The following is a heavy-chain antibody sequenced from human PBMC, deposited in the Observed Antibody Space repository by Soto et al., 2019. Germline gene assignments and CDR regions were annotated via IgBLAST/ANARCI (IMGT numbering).Heavy chain of an antibody. Sequence: ETLSLTGTVSVGSISSYYWSWIRPRPGKGLEWIGYIYYSGSTNYNPSLKSRVTISVDTSKNQFSLKLSSVTAADTAVYYCARGGRYSSGWYYYYGMDVWGQGTTVTVSS. CDR1: VGSISSYY. CDR2: IYYSGST. CDR3: ARGGRYSSGWYYYYGMDV. J-gene: IGHJ6*02. D-gene: IGHD6-19*01. V-gene: IGHV4-59*01.